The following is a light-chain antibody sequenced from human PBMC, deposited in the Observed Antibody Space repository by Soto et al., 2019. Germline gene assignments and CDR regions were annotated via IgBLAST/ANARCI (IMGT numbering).Light chain of an antibody. Sequence: AIQLTQSPSSLSASVGDRVTITCRASQGIRSALGWYQQKPGKVPKLLIYAASTLQSGVTSRFSGSGFGTDFTLTINSLQPEDFANYYCLLDYAYFWAFGQGTKVEVK. CDR3: LLDYAYFWA. CDR2: AAS. CDR1: QGIRSA. J-gene: IGKJ1*01. V-gene: IGKV1-6*01.